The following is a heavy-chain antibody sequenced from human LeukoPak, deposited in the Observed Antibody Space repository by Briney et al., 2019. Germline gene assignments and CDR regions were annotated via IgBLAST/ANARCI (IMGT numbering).Heavy chain of an antibody. V-gene: IGHV3-30-3*01. J-gene: IGHJ3*02. CDR1: GFTFSSYA. CDR3: AKSTVVVPAARNDAFDI. Sequence: PGGSLRLSCAASGFTFSSYAMHWVRQAPGKGLEWVAVISYDGSNKYYADSVKGRFTISRDNSKNTLYLQMNSLRAEDTAVYYCAKSTVVVPAARNDAFDIWGQGTMVTVSS. CDR2: ISYDGSNK. D-gene: IGHD2-2*01.